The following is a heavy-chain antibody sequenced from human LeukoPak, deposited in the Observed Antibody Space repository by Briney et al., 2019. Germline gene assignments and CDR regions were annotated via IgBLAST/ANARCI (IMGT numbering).Heavy chain of an antibody. CDR3: ARVFNIAHGAFDI. V-gene: IGHV3-74*01. D-gene: IGHD2/OR15-2a*01. Sequence: PGGSLRLSCAASGFTFSSYWMHWVRQAPGKGLVWVSRINSDGSSTSYADSVKGRFTISRDNAKNTLYLQMNSLRAEDTAVYYCARVFNIAHGAFDIWGQGTMVTVSS. CDR2: INSDGSST. CDR1: GFTFSSYW. J-gene: IGHJ3*02.